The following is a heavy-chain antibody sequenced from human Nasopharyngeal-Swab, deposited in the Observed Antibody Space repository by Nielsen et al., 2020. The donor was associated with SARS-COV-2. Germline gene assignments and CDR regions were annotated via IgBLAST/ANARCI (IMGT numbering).Heavy chain of an antibody. J-gene: IGHJ4*02. CDR2: IYYSGST. CDR3: ARGAKTSYWYFDY. Sequence: GSLRLSCTVSGGSISSYYWSWIRQPPGKGLEWIGYIYYSGSTNYNPSLKSRVTISVDTSKNQFSLKLSSVTAADTAVYYCARGAKTSYWYFDYWGQGTLVTVSS. V-gene: IGHV4-59*13. D-gene: IGHD1-26*01. CDR1: GGSISSYY.